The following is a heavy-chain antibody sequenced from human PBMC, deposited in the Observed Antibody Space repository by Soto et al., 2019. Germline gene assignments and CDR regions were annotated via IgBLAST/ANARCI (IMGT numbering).Heavy chain of an antibody. CDR3: ARGPDYEGYFDY. V-gene: IGHV1-69*12. J-gene: IGHJ4*02. Sequence: QVRLEQSEAEVKKPGSSVKVSCKASGGTFSNYAISWVRQAPGQGLEWMGVIILPFGTPNYAQTFQGRVTITADESMTTAYMELSGLRSEDTAVYYCARGPDYEGYFDYWGRGTLVTVS. CDR2: IILPFGTP. D-gene: IGHD4-17*01. CDR1: GGTFSNYA.